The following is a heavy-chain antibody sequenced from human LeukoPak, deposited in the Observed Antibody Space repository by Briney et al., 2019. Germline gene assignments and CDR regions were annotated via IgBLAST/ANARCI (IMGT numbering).Heavy chain of an antibody. CDR2: IYPYSGDT. J-gene: IGHJ3*02. Sequence: ASVKVSCKASGYTFTGYYIHWVRQAPGQGLEWMGWIYPYSGDTNYAQNFQGRVTMIRDTSISTAYMELSSLKSDDTAVYYCARDRNSGSSLDIWGQGTMLTVSS. D-gene: IGHD6-6*01. V-gene: IGHV1-2*02. CDR3: ARDRNSGSSLDI. CDR1: GYTFTGYY.